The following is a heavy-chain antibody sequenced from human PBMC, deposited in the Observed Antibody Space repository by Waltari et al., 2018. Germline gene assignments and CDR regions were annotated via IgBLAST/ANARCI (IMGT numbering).Heavy chain of an antibody. D-gene: IGHD3-10*01. J-gene: IGHJ4*02. CDR3: ARDRGVLGRALLGY. V-gene: IGHV1-18*01. CDR1: GYTFTSYG. Sequence: QVQLVQSGAEAKKPGASVKVSCKASGYTFTSYGISWVRQAPGQGREWMGWISAYNGNTNYAQKLQFRVTMTTYTSTSTAYMELRSLRSDDTAVYYCARDRGVLGRALLGYWGQGTLVTVSS. CDR2: ISAYNGNT.